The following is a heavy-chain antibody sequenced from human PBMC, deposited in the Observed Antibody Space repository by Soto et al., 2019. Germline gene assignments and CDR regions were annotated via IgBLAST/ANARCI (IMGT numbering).Heavy chain of an antibody. D-gene: IGHD6-19*01. Sequence: EVQLVESGGGLVKPGESLRVSCAASGFTFSYYSLHWVRQAPGKGLEWVSSISGSSTYIYYADRVKGRFTISRDNAKNSVYLRMDSLRAEDTAVYYCARVDGTGLYNSGWSPRYWGQGTLVTVSS. V-gene: IGHV3-21*04. CDR3: ARVDGTGLYNSGWSPRY. CDR2: ISGSSTYI. CDR1: GFTFSYYS. J-gene: IGHJ4*02.